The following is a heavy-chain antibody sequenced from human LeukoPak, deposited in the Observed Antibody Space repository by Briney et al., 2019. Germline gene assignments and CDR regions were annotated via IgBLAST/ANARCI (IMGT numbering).Heavy chain of an antibody. Sequence: PSETLSLTCTVSGGSISSHYWSWIRQPPGKGLEWIGYISYSGSTNYNPSLKSRVTISVDTSRNQVSLKLNSVTAADTAMYYCARVGGGSYSYFDYWGQGTLVTVS. D-gene: IGHD1-26*01. CDR3: ARVGGGSYSYFDY. CDR2: ISYSGST. V-gene: IGHV4-59*11. CDR1: GGSISSHY. J-gene: IGHJ4*02.